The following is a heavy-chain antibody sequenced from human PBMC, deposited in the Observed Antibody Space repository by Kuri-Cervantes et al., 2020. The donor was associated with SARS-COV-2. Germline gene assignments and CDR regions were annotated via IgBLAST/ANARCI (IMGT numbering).Heavy chain of an antibody. CDR1: GFTVSSNY. V-gene: IGHV3-53*01. Sequence: GESLKISCAASGFTVSSNYMSRVRQAPGKGLEWVSVIYSGGSTYYADSVKGRFTISRDNSKNTLYLQMNSLRAEDTAVYYCASGILYRWEGYFDYWGQGTLVTVSS. D-gene: IGHD2-15*01. J-gene: IGHJ4*02. CDR2: IYSGGST. CDR3: ASGILYRWEGYFDY.